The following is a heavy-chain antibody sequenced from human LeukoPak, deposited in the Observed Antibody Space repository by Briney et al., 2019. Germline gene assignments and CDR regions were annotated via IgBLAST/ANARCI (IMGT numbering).Heavy chain of an antibody. D-gene: IGHD1-26*01. CDR2: IRYDGSNK. CDR3: AKDPQKWESYFDY. V-gene: IGHV3-30*02. Sequence: PGGSLRLSCAASGFTFSTYGMHWVRQAPGKGLERVAFIRYDGSNKYYADSVKGRFTISRDNSKNTLYLQMNSLRAEDTAVYYCAKDPQKWESYFDYWGQGTLVTVSS. CDR1: GFTFSTYG. J-gene: IGHJ4*02.